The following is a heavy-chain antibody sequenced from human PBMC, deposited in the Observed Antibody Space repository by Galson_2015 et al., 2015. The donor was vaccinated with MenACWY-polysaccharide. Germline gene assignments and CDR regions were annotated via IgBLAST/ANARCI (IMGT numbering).Heavy chain of an antibody. J-gene: IGHJ5*02. V-gene: IGHV3-33*01. Sequence: SLRLSCAASGFTSSHYGMHWVRQAPGKGLEWVAVIWYDGSNKYYADSVNGRFTISRDNSKNTLYLQMNSLRAEDTAMYYCVRDVGGIAAAGTKGWFDPWGQGTLVTVSS. CDR2: IWYDGSNK. CDR1: GFTSSHYG. CDR3: VRDVGGIAAAGTKGWFDP. D-gene: IGHD6-25*01.